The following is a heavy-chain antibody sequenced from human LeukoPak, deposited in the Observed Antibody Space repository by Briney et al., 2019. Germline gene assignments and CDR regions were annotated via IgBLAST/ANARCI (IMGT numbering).Heavy chain of an antibody. V-gene: IGHV3-74*01. CDR2: SNNDGSDA. CDR1: GFTLRTYW. J-gene: IGHJ5*02. CDR3: ARDWPHNWLDL. Sequence: GGSLRLSCEASGFTLRTYWMHWVRQAPGKGPVWVARSNNDGSDAVYADSVKGRFTISRDNAKNTLYLQMSSLRAEDTAMYHCARDWPHNWLDLWGQGTLVTVSS.